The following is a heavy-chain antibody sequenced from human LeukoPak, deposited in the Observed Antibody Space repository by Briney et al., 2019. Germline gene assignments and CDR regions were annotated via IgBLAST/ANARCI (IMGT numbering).Heavy chain of an antibody. D-gene: IGHD3-3*01. CDR2: ISGSGGST. CDR3: AKDGSIFGVVTFDY. J-gene: IGHJ4*02. Sequence: PGGSLRLSCAASGFTFSSYAMSWVRQAPGKGLEWVSAISGSGGSTYYADSVRGRFTISRDNSKNTLYLQMNSLRAEDTAVYYCAKDGSIFGVVTFDYWGQGTLVTVSS. V-gene: IGHV3-23*01. CDR1: GFTFSSYA.